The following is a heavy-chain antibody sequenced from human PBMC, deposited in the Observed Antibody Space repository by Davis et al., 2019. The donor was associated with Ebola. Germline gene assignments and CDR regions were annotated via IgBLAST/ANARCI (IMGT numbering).Heavy chain of an antibody. CDR1: GYTFTSYA. V-gene: IGHV1-3*01. D-gene: IGHD1-26*01. Sequence: ASVKVSCKASGYTFTSYAMHWVRQAPGQRLEWMGWINAGNGNTKYSQKFQGRVTITRDTSASTAYMELSSLRSEDTAVYYCARALSGSYFLWPDYWGQGTLVTVSS. CDR3: ARALSGSYFLWPDY. CDR2: INAGNGNT. J-gene: IGHJ4*02.